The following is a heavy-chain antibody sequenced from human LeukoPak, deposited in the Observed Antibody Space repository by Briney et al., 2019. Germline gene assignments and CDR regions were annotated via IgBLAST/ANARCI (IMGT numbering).Heavy chain of an antibody. D-gene: IGHD1-26*01. J-gene: IGHJ4*02. CDR2: IYYSGST. V-gene: IGHV4-39*01. CDR1: GASLSSSSNY. CDR3: ARNTGSYIDY. Sequence: SETLSLTCSVSGASLSSSSNYWGWIRQPPGKGLGWIGSIYYSGSTSYNPSFKSRVTISAGTSNRQFSLELSSVTAADTAVYYCARNTGSYIDYWGQGTLVTVSS.